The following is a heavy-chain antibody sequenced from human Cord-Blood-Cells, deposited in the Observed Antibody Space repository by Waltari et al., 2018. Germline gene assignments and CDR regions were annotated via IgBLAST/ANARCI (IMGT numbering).Heavy chain of an antibody. CDR1: GYTLTELS. Sequence: QVQLVQSGAEVKKPGASVKVSCKVSGYTLTELSMHCVRQAPGKGLEWMGGFDREDGETIYAQKFQGRVTMTEDTSTDTAYMELSSLRSEDTAVYYCATAAIAVAGTAFDIWGQGTMVTVSS. V-gene: IGHV1-24*01. CDR3: ATAAIAVAGTAFDI. J-gene: IGHJ3*02. CDR2: FDREDGET. D-gene: IGHD6-19*01.